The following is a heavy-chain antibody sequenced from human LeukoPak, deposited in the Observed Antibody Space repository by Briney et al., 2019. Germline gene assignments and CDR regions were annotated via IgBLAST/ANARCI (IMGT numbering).Heavy chain of an antibody. CDR2: ISSSGSTI. CDR1: GFTFSSYE. D-gene: IGHD3-10*01. J-gene: IGHJ4*02. CDR3: ARGTTYYYGSGSSAPFDY. V-gene: IGHV3-48*03. Sequence: GRSLRLSCAASGFTFSSYEMNWVRQAPGKGLEWVSYISSSGSTIYYADSVKGRFTISRDNAKNSLYLQMNSLRAEDTAVYYCARGTTYYYGSGSSAPFDYWGQGTLVTVSS.